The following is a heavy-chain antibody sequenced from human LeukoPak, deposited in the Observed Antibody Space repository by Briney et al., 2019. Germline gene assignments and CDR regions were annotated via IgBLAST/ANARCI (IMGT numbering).Heavy chain of an antibody. CDR3: ARDAADLAVAFDY. CDR2: INRDGSRT. V-gene: IGHV3-74*01. D-gene: IGHD6-19*01. CDR1: GFTFSTSW. Sequence: PGGSLRLACAASGFTFSTSWMHWVRQAPGKGLVWVSHINRDGSRTTYADSVKGRFTISRDNAKNSLYLQMNSLRAEDTAVYYCARDAADLAVAFDYWGQGTLVTVSS. J-gene: IGHJ4*02.